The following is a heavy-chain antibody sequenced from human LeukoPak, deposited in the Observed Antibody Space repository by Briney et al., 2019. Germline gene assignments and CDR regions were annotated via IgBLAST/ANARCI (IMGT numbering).Heavy chain of an antibody. D-gene: IGHD5-18*01. V-gene: IGHV3-23*01. Sequence: VSAISGSGGSTYYADSVKGRFTISRDNSKNTLYLQMNSLRAEDTAVYYCAKEGTAMAKDYWGQGTLVTVSS. CDR2: ISGSGGST. J-gene: IGHJ4*02. CDR3: AKEGTAMAKDY.